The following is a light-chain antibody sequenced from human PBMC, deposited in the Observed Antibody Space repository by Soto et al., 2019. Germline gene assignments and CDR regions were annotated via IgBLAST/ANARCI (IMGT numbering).Light chain of an antibody. V-gene: IGLV2-14*01. J-gene: IGLJ1*01. Sequence: QSALTQPAPVSGSPGQSITISCTGTSSDIGAYNSVSWYQQHPGKAPKLMIYEVSNRPSGVSNRFSASKSGNTASLTISGLQAEDEADYYCSSRTTSNPYVFGTGTKLTVL. CDR1: SSDIGAYNS. CDR3: SSRTTSNPYV. CDR2: EVS.